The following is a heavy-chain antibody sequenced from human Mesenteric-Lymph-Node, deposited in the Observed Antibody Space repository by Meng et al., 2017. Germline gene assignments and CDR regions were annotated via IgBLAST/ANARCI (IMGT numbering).Heavy chain of an antibody. D-gene: IGHD3-22*01. CDR3: ARVDSSGYFLDY. J-gene: IGHJ4*01. CDR2: IYYSGST. Sequence: QVQLQEAGPGRVKRAQNRSRTGPVSGGSISSGGHSWSWIRQHPGKGLEWIAYIYYSGSTYYNPSLKSRVILSVDTSKNQFSLKLSSVTAADTAVYYCARVDSSGYFLDYWGQGTLVTVSS. CDR1: GGSISSGGHS. V-gene: IGHV4-31*03.